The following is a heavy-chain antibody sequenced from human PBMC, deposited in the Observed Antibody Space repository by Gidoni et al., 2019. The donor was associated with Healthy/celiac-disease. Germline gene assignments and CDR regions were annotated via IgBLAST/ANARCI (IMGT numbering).Heavy chain of an antibody. Sequence: QVQLVESGGGVVQTGRSLRLSCAASGFTVSSYGRHWVRRAPGKGLEWVAVISYDGSNKYYADSVKGRFTISRDNSKNTLYLQMNSLRAEDTAVYYCAKDSRYYDFWSGYFPYYYYGMDVWGQGTTVTVSS. J-gene: IGHJ6*02. CDR3: AKDSRYYDFWSGYFPYYYYGMDV. V-gene: IGHV3-30*18. D-gene: IGHD3-3*01. CDR1: GFTVSSYG. CDR2: ISYDGSNK.